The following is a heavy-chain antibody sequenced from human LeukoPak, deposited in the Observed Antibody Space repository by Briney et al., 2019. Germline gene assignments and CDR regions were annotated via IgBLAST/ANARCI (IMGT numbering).Heavy chain of an antibody. J-gene: IGHJ4*02. Sequence: SETLSLTCTVSGGSISSSSYYWGWIRQPPGKGLEWIGSIYYSGSTYYNPSLKSRVTISVDTFKNQFSLKLSSVTAADTAVYYCARRVSSSWYDRHFDYWGQGTLVTVSS. D-gene: IGHD6-13*01. CDR3: ARRVSSSWYDRHFDY. CDR2: IYYSGST. V-gene: IGHV4-39*01. CDR1: GGSISSSSYY.